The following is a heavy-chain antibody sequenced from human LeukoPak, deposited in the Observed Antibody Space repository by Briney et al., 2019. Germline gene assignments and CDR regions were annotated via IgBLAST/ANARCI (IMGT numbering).Heavy chain of an antibody. V-gene: IGHV1-2*02. CDR1: GYTFTGYY. D-gene: IGHD3-10*01. CDR2: INPNSGGT. CDR3: ARASKDGSGSYYNPY. J-gene: IGHJ4*02. Sequence: ASVKVSCKASGYTFTGYYMHWVRQAPGQGLEWMGWINPNSGGTNYAQKFQGRVTMTRDTSISTACMELSRLRSDDTAVYYCARASKDGSGSYYNPYWGQGTLVTVSS.